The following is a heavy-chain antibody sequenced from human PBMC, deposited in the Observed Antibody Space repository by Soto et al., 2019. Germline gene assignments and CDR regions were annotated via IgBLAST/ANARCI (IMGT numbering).Heavy chain of an antibody. CDR2: ISGSGGST. Sequence: EVQLLESGGGLVQPGGSLRLSCAASGFTFSSYAMSWVRQAPGQGLEWVSAISGSGGSTYYADSVKGRFTISRDNSKNTLYLQMNSRRAEDTAVYYCAKASTRGPIVVVPAASDWGQGTLVTVSS. CDR1: GFTFSSYA. D-gene: IGHD2-2*01. V-gene: IGHV3-23*01. CDR3: AKASTRGPIVVVPAASD. J-gene: IGHJ4*02.